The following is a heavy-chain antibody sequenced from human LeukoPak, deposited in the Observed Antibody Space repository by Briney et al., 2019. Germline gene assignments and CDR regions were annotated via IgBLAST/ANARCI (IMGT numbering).Heavy chain of an antibody. CDR1: GYTFTGYY. CDR3: ARESLRQTYYYDSSGYYGLDY. V-gene: IGHV1-69*13. CDR2: IIPIFGTA. D-gene: IGHD3-22*01. J-gene: IGHJ4*02. Sequence: ASVKVSCKASGYTFTGYYMHWVRQAPGQGLEWMGGIIPIFGTANYAQKFQGRVTITADESTSTAYMELSSLRSEDTAVYYCARESLRQTYYYDSSGYYGLDYWGQGTLVTVSS.